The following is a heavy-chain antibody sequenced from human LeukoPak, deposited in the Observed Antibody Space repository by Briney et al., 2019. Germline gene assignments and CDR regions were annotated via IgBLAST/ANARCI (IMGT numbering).Heavy chain of an antibody. D-gene: IGHD5-24*01. CDR3: ARDRGWLQYIDY. V-gene: IGHV3-20*04. CDR2: INWNGGNT. Sequence: PGGSLRLSCAASGFTFGDYGMSWVRQVPGKGLEWVSNINWNGGNTAYADSVKGRFTISRDTAKDSLYLQLNSLRAEDTALYYCARDRGWLQYIDYWGQGTLVTVSS. CDR1: GFTFGDYG. J-gene: IGHJ4*02.